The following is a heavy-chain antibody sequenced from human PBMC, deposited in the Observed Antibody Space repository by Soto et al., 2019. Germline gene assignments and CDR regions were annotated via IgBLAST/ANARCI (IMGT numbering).Heavy chain of an antibody. CDR2: IYYSGST. D-gene: IGHD4-4*01. CDR1: GGSVSSGSYY. J-gene: IGHJ4*02. CDR3: ARVSDAPTVTLFDY. Sequence: SETLSLTCTVSGGSVSSGSYYWSWIRQPPGKGLEWIGYIYYSGSTNYNPSLKSRVTISVDTSKNQFSLKLSSVTAADTAVYYCARVSDAPTVTLFDYWGQGTLVTVSS. V-gene: IGHV4-61*01.